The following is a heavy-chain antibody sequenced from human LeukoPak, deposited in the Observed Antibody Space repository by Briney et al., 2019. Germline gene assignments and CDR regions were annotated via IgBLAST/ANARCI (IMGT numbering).Heavy chain of an antibody. V-gene: IGHV1-2*02. CDR1: GDTFAGYY. Sequence: AASVKVSCKASGDTFAGYYMHWVRQAPGQGLEWMGWINPNSGGTNYAQKFQGRVTMTRDTSISTAYMELSRLRSDDTAVYYCARVPPGEQWLVLGFWDYWGQGTLVTVSS. J-gene: IGHJ4*02. D-gene: IGHD6-19*01. CDR2: INPNSGGT. CDR3: ARVPPGEQWLVLGFWDY.